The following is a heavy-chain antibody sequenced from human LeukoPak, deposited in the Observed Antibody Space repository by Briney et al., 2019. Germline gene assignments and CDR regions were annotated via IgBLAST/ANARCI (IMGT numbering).Heavy chain of an antibody. V-gene: IGHV3-72*01. Sequence: PGGSLRLSCAASGFTFSDHYMDWVRQAPGKGLEWVGRTRNKANSYTTEYAASVKGRFTISRDDSKNSLYLQMNSLKTEDTAVYYCARGYSSGWTVYYFDYWGQGTLVTVSS. CDR3: ARGYSSGWTVYYFDY. J-gene: IGHJ4*02. CDR1: GFTFSDHY. D-gene: IGHD6-19*01. CDR2: TRNKANSYTT.